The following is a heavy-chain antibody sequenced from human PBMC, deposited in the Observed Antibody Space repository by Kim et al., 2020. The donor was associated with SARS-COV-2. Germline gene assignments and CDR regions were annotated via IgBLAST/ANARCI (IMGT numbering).Heavy chain of an antibody. Sequence: GGSLRLSCAASGFTFSSYAMSWVRQAPGKGLEWVSAISGSGGSTYYADSVKGRFTISRDNSKNTLYLQMNSLRAEDTAVYYCAKDRSYVGYYYYGMDVWGQGTTVTVSS. CDR2: ISGSGGST. CDR1: GFTFSSYA. V-gene: IGHV3-23*01. J-gene: IGHJ6*02. D-gene: IGHD1-26*01. CDR3: AKDRSYVGYYYYGMDV.